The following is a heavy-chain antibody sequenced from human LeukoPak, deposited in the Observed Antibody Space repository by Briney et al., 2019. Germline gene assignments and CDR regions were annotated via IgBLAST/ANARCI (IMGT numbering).Heavy chain of an antibody. D-gene: IGHD2-8*01. CDR1: GYTFTRYY. CDR3: ARMGTCTNGVCYNPHYYYYYYMDV. CDR2: INPSGGGT. V-gene: IGHV1-46*01. Sequence: ASVKVSCKASGYTFTRYYMHWVRQAPGQGLEWMGIINPSGGGTSYAQKFQGRVTMTRDMSTSTVYMELSSLRSEDTAVYYCARMGTCTNGVCYNPHYYYYYYMDVWGKGTTVTVSS. J-gene: IGHJ6*03.